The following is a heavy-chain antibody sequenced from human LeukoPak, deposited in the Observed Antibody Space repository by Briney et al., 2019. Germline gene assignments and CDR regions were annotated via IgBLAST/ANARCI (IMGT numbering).Heavy chain of an antibody. V-gene: IGHV4-34*01. J-gene: IGHJ4*02. CDR3: ASSPVGATDY. D-gene: IGHD1-26*01. CDR2: INHSGST. Sequence: NPSETLSLTCAVYGGSFSGYYWSWIRQPPGKGLEWIGEINHSGSTNYNPSLKSRVTISVDTSKNQFSLKLSSVTAADTAVYYCASSPVGATDYWGQGTLVTVSS. CDR1: GGSFSGYY.